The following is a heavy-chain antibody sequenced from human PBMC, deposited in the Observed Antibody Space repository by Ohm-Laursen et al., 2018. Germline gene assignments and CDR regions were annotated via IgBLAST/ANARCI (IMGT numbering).Heavy chain of an antibody. D-gene: IGHD2-2*01. J-gene: IGHJ6*02. CDR3: ARDQKDIVVVPAAMNYYYYYGMDV. CDR2: INPNSGGT. V-gene: IGHV1-2*02. Sequence: SVKVSCKASGYTFTGYYMHWVRQAPGQGLEWMGWINPNSGGTDYAQKFQGRVTMTRDTSISTAYMELSRLRSDDTAVYYWARDQKDIVVVPAAMNYYYYYGMDVWGQGTTVTVSS. CDR1: GYTFTGYY.